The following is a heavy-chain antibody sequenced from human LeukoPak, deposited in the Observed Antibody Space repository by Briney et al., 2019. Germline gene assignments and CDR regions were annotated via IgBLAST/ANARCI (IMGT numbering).Heavy chain of an antibody. D-gene: IGHD4-17*01. CDR3: AKNSVTTVTPYYFDC. CDR1: GFTFSSYA. V-gene: IGHV3-23*01. J-gene: IGHJ4*02. Sequence: GGSLRLSCAASGFTFSSYAMSWVRQAPGKGLEWVSAISGSGGSTYYADSAKGRFTISRDNSKNTLYLQMNSLRAEDTAVYYCAKNSVTTVTPYYFDCWGQGTLVTVSS. CDR2: ISGSGGST.